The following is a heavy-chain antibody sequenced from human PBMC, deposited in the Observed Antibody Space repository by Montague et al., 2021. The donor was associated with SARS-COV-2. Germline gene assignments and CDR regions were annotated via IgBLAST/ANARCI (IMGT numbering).Heavy chain of an antibody. CDR2: ISGSGGST. D-gene: IGHD6-19*01. Sequence: RSLSLSASGFTFSSYTITWVRQAPGKGLEWVSGISGSGGSTYYADSVKGRFTISRDNSKNTLYLQMNSLGAEDTAVYYCAKDRSSSGWFGGLDYWGQGTLVTVSS. J-gene: IGHJ4*02. CDR3: AKDRSSSGWFGGLDY. V-gene: IGHV3-23*01. CDR1: GFTFSSYT.